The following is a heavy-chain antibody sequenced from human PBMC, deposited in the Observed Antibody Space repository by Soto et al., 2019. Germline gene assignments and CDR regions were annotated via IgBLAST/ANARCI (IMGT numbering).Heavy chain of an antibody. V-gene: IGHV3-30*18. J-gene: IGHJ3*01. CDR3: AKDELRKTIRGDEFNF. CDR2: ISQDGSSK. CDR1: GFTFSSDG. Sequence: PWWSLRLFCEAPGFTFSSDGMHRVRHAPSKGLEWVAVISQDGSSKYYVDSVKGRYTTSRDNSKNTLYLQMNSVRAEDKDVYYCAKDELRKTIRGDEFNFWGHGRMVTVSS. D-gene: IGHD1-7*01.